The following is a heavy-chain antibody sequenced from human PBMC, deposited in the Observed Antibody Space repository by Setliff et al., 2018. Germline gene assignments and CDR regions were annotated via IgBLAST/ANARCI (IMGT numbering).Heavy chain of an antibody. Sequence: KTGGSLRLSCAASGFTFSDNYMSWIRQAPGKGLEWVSYISRGGNTIYYADSVKCRFTVSRDNAKDSLHLQMNSLRAEDTAGYYCARTYGSANSYAFDIWGQGTMVTVS. D-gene: IGHD3-10*01. V-gene: IGHV3-11*04. CDR1: GFTFSDNY. J-gene: IGHJ3*02. CDR3: ARTYGSANSYAFDI. CDR2: ISRGGNTI.